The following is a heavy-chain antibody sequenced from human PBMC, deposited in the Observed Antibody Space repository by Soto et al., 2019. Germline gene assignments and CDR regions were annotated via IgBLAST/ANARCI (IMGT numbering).Heavy chain of an antibody. D-gene: IGHD6-19*01. V-gene: IGHV1-69*13. CDR3: ARAVNLRYSSGYDWFDP. J-gene: IGHJ5*02. CDR1: GGTFSSYA. CDR2: IIPIFGTA. Sequence: SVKVSCKASGGTFSSYAISCVRQAPGQGLEWMGGIIPIFGTANYAQKFQGRVTITADESTSTAYMELSSLRSEDTAVYYCARAVNLRYSSGYDWFDPWGQGTLVTVSS.